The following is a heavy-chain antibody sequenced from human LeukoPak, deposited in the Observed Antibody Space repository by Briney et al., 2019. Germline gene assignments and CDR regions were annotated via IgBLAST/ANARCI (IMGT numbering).Heavy chain of an antibody. V-gene: IGHV3-21*01. Sequence: GGSLRLSCAASGLTVSSYSMNWVRQAPGKGLEWVSSITSIGTYIFYADSVKGRFTISRDNAKNSLYLQMDSLGPEDTAVYYCARDPYSGLYGNDYYYCMDVWGKGTTVTISS. CDR3: ARDPYSGLYGNDYYYCMDV. CDR2: ITSIGTYI. CDR1: GLTVSSYS. D-gene: IGHD1-26*01. J-gene: IGHJ6*03.